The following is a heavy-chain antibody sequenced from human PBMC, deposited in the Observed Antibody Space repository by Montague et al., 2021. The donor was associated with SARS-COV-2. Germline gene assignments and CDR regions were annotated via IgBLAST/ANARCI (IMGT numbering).Heavy chain of an antibody. J-gene: IGHJ3*02. CDR3: AREGGRIQPWLRGYDAFNI. CDR2: VYYSGST. CDR1: GGSISDGGYS. Sequence: TLSLTCTVSGGSISDGGYSWTWIRQHPGKGLEWIGYVYYSGSTFYNPSLKSRITISVDTSKNQFSLKLSSVTAADTAVYYCAREGGRIQPWLRGYDAFNIWGQGTLVTVSS. V-gene: IGHV4-31*03. D-gene: IGHD5-18*01.